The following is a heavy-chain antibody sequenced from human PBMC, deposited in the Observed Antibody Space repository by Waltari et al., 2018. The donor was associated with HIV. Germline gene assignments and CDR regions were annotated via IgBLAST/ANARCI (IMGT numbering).Heavy chain of an antibody. CDR1: GYTFTSYA. D-gene: IGHD6-13*01. V-gene: IGHV1-3*01. Sequence: QVQLVQSGAEVKKPGASVKVSCKASGYTFTSYAMHWVRQAPGQRLEWMGWINAGNGNTKYSQKFQGRVTITRDTSASTAYMELSSLRSEDTAVYYCARTLYSSSWYGYYFDYWGQGTLVTVSS. CDR2: INAGNGNT. J-gene: IGHJ4*02. CDR3: ARTLYSSSWYGYYFDY.